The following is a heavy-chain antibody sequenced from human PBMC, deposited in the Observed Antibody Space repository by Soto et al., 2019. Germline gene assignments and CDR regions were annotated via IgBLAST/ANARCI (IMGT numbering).Heavy chain of an antibody. J-gene: IGHJ4*02. CDR1: GFSLSTSGVG. Sequence: QITLKESGPTLVKPTQTLTLTCTFSGFSLSTSGVGVGWIRQPPGKALEWLALIYWDDDKRYSPSLKSRLTITKDTSKNQVVLTMTNMDPVDTATYYCAHRPVVDYGGNSGFDYWGQGTLVTVSS. V-gene: IGHV2-5*02. CDR2: IYWDDDK. D-gene: IGHD4-17*01. CDR3: AHRPVVDYGGNSGFDY.